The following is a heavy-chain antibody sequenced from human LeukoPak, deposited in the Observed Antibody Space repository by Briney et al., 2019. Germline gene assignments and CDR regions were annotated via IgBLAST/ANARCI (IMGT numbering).Heavy chain of an antibody. V-gene: IGHV3-23*01. CDR1: GFTFSSYA. CDR3: ARGGVYSSSWGDY. J-gene: IGHJ4*02. CDR2: ISGSGGST. Sequence: GGSLRLSCAASGFTFSSYAMSWVRQAPGKGLEWVSAISGSGGSTYFADSVKGRFTISRDSSENTLYLQMNSLRAEDTAVYYCARGGVYSSSWGDYWGQGTLVTVSS. D-gene: IGHD6-13*01.